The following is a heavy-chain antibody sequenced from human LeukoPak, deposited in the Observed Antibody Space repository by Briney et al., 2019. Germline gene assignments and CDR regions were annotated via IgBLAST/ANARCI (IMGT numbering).Heavy chain of an antibody. CDR3: ARARGYYDFWSGYDRHIAPFDY. D-gene: IGHD3-3*01. Sequence: SETLSLTCTVSGGSISSYYWSWIRQPAGKGLEWIGRIYTSGSTNYNPSLKSRVTMSVDTSKNQFSLKLSSVTAADTAVYYCARARGYYDFWSGYDRHIAPFDYWGQGTLVTVSS. J-gene: IGHJ4*02. CDR2: IYTSGST. V-gene: IGHV4-4*07. CDR1: GGSISSYY.